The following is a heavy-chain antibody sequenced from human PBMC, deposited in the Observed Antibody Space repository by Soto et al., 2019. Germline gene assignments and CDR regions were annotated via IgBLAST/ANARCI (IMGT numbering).Heavy chain of an antibody. CDR2: IYYSGNT. J-gene: IGHJ6*03. D-gene: IGHD3-16*02. Sequence: SETLSLTCTVSGGSISSTSYYWGWIRQPPGKGLEWIGSIYYSGNTYCNPSLQSRVSISPDLVRKQVSLQLTSVTAADSATYYCARGHIVSSNFYFMEVWGKGTTVTVSS. CDR1: GGSISSTSYY. CDR3: ARGHIVSSNFYFMEV. V-gene: IGHV4-39*01.